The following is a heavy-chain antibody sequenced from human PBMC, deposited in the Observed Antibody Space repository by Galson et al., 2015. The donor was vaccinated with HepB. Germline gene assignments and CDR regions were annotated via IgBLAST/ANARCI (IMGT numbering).Heavy chain of an antibody. J-gene: IGHJ4*02. CDR3: AKHGGSSWLWQIDY. CDR1: GFTFSSYA. CDR2: ISGSGGST. D-gene: IGHD6-13*01. Sequence: SLRLSCAASGFTFSSYAMSWVRQAPGKGLEWVSAISGSGGSTYYADSVKGRFTISRDNSKNTLYLQMNSLRAEDTAVYYCAKHGGSSWLWQIDYWGQGTLVTVSS. V-gene: IGHV3-23*01.